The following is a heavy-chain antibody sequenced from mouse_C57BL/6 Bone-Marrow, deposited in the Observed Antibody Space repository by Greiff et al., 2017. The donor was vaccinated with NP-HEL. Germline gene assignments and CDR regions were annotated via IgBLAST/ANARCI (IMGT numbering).Heavy chain of an antibody. CDR3: ARIGDGYYYFDY. D-gene: IGHD2-3*01. J-gene: IGHJ2*01. CDR1: GYTFTDYN. CDR2: INPNNGGT. Sequence: VQLRQSGPELVKPGASVKIPCKASGYTFTDYNMDWVKQSHGKSLEWIGDINPNNGGTIYNQKFKGKATLTVDKSSSTAYMELRSLTSEDTAVYYCARIGDGYYYFDYWGQGTTLTVSS. V-gene: IGHV1-18*01.